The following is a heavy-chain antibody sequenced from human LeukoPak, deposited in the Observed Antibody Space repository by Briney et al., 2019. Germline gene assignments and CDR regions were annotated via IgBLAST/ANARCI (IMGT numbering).Heavy chain of an antibody. V-gene: IGHV3-30*03. D-gene: IGHD2-15*01. CDR2: ISYDGSNK. CDR1: GFTFSSYG. Sequence: PGGSLRLSCAASGFTFSSYGMHWVRQAPGKGLEWVAVISYDGSNKYYADSVKGRFTISRDNSKNTLYLQMNSLRAEDTAVYYCATCGGSCYGSGAFDIWGQGTLVTVSS. J-gene: IGHJ3*02. CDR3: ATCGGSCYGSGAFDI.